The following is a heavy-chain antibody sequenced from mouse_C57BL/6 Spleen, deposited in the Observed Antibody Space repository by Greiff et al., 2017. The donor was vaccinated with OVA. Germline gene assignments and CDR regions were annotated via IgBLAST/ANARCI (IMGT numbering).Heavy chain of an antibody. J-gene: IGHJ2*01. CDR3: ARWDGSSYGYFDY. Sequence: QVQLQQPGAELVMPGASVKLSCKASGYTFTIYWMHRVKQRPGQGLEWIGEIDPSDSYTNYNQKFKGKSTLTVDKSSSTAYMQLSSLTSEDSAVYYCARWDGSSYGYFDYWGQGTTLTVSS. CDR2: IDPSDSYT. D-gene: IGHD1-1*01. CDR1: GYTFTIYW. V-gene: IGHV1-69*01.